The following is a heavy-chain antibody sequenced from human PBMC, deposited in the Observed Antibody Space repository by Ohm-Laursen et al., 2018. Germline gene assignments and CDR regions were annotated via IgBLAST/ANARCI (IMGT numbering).Heavy chain of an antibody. CDR2: ISWNSGSI. V-gene: IGHV3-9*01. CDR1: GFTFDDYA. D-gene: IGHD6-19*01. J-gene: IGHJ4*02. CDR3: AKGYSSGWYYFDY. Sequence: SLRISCAASGFTFDDYAMHWVRQAPGKGLEWVSGISWNSGSIGYADSVKGRFTISRDNAKNPLYLQMNSLRAEDTALYYCAKGYSSGWYYFDYWGQGTLVTVSS.